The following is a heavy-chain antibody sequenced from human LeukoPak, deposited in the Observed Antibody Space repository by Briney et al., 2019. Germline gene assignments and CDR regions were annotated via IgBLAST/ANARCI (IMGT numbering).Heavy chain of an antibody. Sequence: GGSLRLSCAASGFTFSSYAMHWVRQAPGKGPEYVSAISSNGGSTYYANSVKGRFTISRDNSKNTLYLQMGSLRAEDMAVYYCARVYGGSYSGHFDYWGQGTLVTVSS. CDR3: ARVYGGSYSGHFDY. V-gene: IGHV3-64*01. CDR2: ISSNGGST. J-gene: IGHJ4*02. D-gene: IGHD1-26*01. CDR1: GFTFSSYA.